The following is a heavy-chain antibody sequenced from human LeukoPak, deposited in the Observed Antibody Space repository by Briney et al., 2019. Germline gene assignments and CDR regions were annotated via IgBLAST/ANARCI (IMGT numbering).Heavy chain of an antibody. D-gene: IGHD4-17*01. CDR2: INHSGST. V-gene: IGHV4-34*01. CDR3: ARATTVTKNFDY. J-gene: IGHJ4*02. Sequence: KPSDTLSLPCGVYGRSFSGYYWSWIRQPPGKGLEWIGEINHSGSTNYNPPLKSRVTISVDTSKNQFSLKLSSVTAADTAVYYCARATTVTKNFDYWGQGTLVTVSS. CDR1: GRSFSGYY.